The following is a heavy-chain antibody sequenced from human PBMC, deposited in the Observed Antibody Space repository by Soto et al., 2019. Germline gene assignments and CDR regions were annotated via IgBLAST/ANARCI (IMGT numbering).Heavy chain of an antibody. D-gene: IGHD6-19*01. Sequence: EVQLVESGGGLVQPGGSLRLSCAASGFTFSSYWMHWVRQAPGKGLVWVSRINSDGSSTSYADSVKGRFTISRDHAKNTLYLQMNSLRAEDTAVYYCAREEVAGTKGDYYYYGMDVWGQGTTVTVSS. CDR2: INSDGSST. CDR3: AREEVAGTKGDYYYYGMDV. CDR1: GFTFSSYW. V-gene: IGHV3-74*01. J-gene: IGHJ6*02.